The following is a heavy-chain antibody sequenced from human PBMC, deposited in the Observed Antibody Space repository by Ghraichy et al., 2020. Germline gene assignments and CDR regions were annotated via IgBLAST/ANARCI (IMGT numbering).Heavy chain of an antibody. Sequence: GGSLRLSCAASGFTFSSYWMHWVRQAPGKGLVWVSRINSDGRSTSYADSVKGRFTISRDNAKNTLYLQMNSLRAEASAVYYCARGSDRGASIDYLGQGTLVTVSS. J-gene: IGHJ4*02. CDR1: GFTFSSYW. CDR2: INSDGRST. D-gene: IGHD1-14*01. CDR3: ARGSDRGASIDY. V-gene: IGHV3-74*01.